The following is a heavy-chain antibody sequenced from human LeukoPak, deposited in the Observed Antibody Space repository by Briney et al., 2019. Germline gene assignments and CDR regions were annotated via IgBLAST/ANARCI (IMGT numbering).Heavy chain of an antibody. CDR3: ARGPTGGKGFDY. CDR1: GGSFSGYY. J-gene: IGHJ4*02. Sequence: ASETLSLTSAVYGGSFSGYYWSWIRQPPGKGLEWIGEINHSGSTNYNPSLKSRVTISVDTSKNQFSLKLSSVTAADTAVYYCARGPTGGKGFDYWGQGTLVTVSS. V-gene: IGHV4-34*01. D-gene: IGHD7-27*01. CDR2: INHSGST.